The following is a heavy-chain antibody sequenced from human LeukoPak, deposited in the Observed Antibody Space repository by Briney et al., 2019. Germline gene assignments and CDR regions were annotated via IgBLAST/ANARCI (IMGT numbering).Heavy chain of an antibody. CDR2: INPNSGGT. D-gene: IGHD5-12*01. V-gene: IGHV1-2*02. CDR1: GYTFTGYY. CDR3: ARDNIVATISDY. Sequence: ASVKVSCKASGYTFTGYYMHWVRHAPGQGLEWMGWINPNSGGTNYAQKFQGRVTMTRDTSISTAYMELSRLRSDDTAVYYCARDNIVATISDYWGQGTLVTVSS. J-gene: IGHJ4*02.